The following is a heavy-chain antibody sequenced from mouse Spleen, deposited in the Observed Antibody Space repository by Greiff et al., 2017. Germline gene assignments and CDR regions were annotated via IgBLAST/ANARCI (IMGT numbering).Heavy chain of an antibody. V-gene: IGHV1-82*01. CDR2: IYPGDGNT. CDR3: ASPTTSFAY. Sequence: QVQLQQSGPELVKPGASVKISCKASGYTFSSSWMNWVKQRPGKGLEWIGRIYPGDGNTNYNGKFKGQATLTADKSSSTAYMQLSSLTSEDSAVYFYASPTTSFAYWGQGTLVTVSA. CDR1: GYTFSSSW. D-gene: IGHD5-5*01. J-gene: IGHJ3*01.